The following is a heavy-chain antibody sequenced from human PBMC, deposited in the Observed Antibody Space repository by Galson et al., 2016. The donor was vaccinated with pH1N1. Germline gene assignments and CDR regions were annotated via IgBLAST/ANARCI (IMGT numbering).Heavy chain of an antibody. D-gene: IGHD4-17*01. CDR3: AKDLGSDYGDYGLDY. CDR1: GFTFSSYA. J-gene: IGHJ4*02. Sequence: SLRLSCAASGFTFSSYAMSWVRQAPGKGLEWVSAISGRGESTYYSDSVKGHLTISRDNSKNTLYLQMNSLRTEDTAVYYCAKDLGSDYGDYGLDYWGQGTLATVSS. CDR2: ISGRGEST. V-gene: IGHV3-23*01.